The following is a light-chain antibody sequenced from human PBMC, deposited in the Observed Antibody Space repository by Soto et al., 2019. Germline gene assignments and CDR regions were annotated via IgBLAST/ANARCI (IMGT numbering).Light chain of an antibody. CDR2: DAS. Sequence: DIQMTQSPSTLSSTAGDRVTLTCRASQSISSWLAWYQHKPGKAPKLRIYDASNLDSGVPSRFSGSGSGTEFSLTISNMQPDDCATYYCQQYENYWTFGQGTKVDIK. CDR3: QQYENYWT. V-gene: IGKV1-5*01. CDR1: QSISSW. J-gene: IGKJ1*01.